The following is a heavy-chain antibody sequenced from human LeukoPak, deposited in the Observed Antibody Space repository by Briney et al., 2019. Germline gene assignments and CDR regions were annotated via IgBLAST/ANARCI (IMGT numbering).Heavy chain of an antibody. V-gene: IGHV3-53*01. CDR3: ARGPMYHDILTGFSPPYFDY. D-gene: IGHD3-9*01. CDR1: GFTVNLNY. Sequence: GGSLRLSCAASGFTVNLNYMSWVRQAPGKGLEWVSIIYSDHNSYDADSVKGRFTISTDNSKNTLYLQMNSLRAEDTAVYYCARGPMYHDILTGFSPPYFDYWGQGTLVTVSS. J-gene: IGHJ4*02. CDR2: IYSDHNS.